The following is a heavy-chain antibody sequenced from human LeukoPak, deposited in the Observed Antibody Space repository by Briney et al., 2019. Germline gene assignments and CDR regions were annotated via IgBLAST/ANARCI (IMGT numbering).Heavy chain of an antibody. J-gene: IGHJ4*02. CDR3: ERARTTVGRCSGGSCYLDY. Sequence: GGSLRLSCAASGFTFTNYAISWVRQAPGKGLEWVSVISGSGGSTYCADSVKGRLTVSRDNSKNTLYLQMNSLRAEDTAVYYCERARTTVGRCSGGSCYLDYWGQGTLVTVSS. CDR2: ISGSGGST. V-gene: IGHV3-23*01. D-gene: IGHD2-15*01. CDR1: GFTFTNYA.